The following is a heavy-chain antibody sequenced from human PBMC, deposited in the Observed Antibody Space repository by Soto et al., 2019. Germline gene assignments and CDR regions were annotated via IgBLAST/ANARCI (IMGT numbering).Heavy chain of an antibody. CDR1: GGTFSSYA. Sequence: GASVKVSCKASGGTFSSYAISWVRQAPGQGLEWMGWVSAYNGNTNYAQKLQGRVTMTTDTSTSTAYMELRSLRSDDTAVYYCARAEGFGVVIMGYFDYWGQGTLVTVSS. J-gene: IGHJ4*02. D-gene: IGHD3-3*01. V-gene: IGHV1-18*01. CDR3: ARAEGFGVVIMGYFDY. CDR2: VSAYNGNT.